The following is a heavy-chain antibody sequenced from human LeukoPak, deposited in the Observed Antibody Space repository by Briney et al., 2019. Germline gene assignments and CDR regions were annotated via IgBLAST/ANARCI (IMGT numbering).Heavy chain of an antibody. CDR1: GFTFDDYG. CDR3: ASSIAVAWYFDL. CDR2: INWNGGST. V-gene: IGHV3-20*04. D-gene: IGHD6-19*01. Sequence: GGSLRLSCAASGFTFDDYGMSWVRQAPGKGLEWVSGINWNGGSTGYADSVKGRFTISRDNAKNSLYLQMNSLRAEDTAVYYCASSIAVAWYFDLWGRGTLVTVSS. J-gene: IGHJ2*01.